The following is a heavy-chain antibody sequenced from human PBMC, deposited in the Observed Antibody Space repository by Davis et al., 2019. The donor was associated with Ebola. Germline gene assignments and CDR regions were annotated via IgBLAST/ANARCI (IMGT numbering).Heavy chain of an antibody. D-gene: IGHD5-24*01. CDR3: AKEPLQDGYFDY. J-gene: IGHJ4*02. Sequence: GESLKISCAASGFTFSDYYMSWIRQAPGKGLEWVSYISSSGSTIYYADSVKGRFTISRDNSKNTLYLQMNSLRAEDTAVYYCAKEPLQDGYFDYWGQGTLVTVSS. CDR1: GFTFSDYY. V-gene: IGHV3-11*01. CDR2: ISSSGSTI.